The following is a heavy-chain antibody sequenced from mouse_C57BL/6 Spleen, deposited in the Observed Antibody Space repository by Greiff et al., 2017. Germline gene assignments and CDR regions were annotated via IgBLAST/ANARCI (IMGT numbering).Heavy chain of an antibody. CDR3: AKTSVVATPYAMDD. CDR2: ICSGSSTI. D-gene: IGHD1-1*01. J-gene: IGHJ4*01. Sequence: EVKLLQSGAGLVKPGGSLKLSCEASGFTFTSYGINWVKQAPVKRLEWVAYICSGSSTIYYSDTVKGRFTISRDNATNTLFLQITSLRSEDTAMYYCAKTSVVATPYAMDDWGQGTSVTVSS. CDR1: GFTFTSYG. V-gene: IGHV5-17*01.